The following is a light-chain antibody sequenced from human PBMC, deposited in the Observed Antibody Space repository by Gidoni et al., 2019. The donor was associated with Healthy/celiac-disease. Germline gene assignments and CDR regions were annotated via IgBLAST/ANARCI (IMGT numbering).Light chain of an antibody. CDR3: QQYGSSPYT. J-gene: IGKJ2*01. Sequence: EIVLTQSPGTLPLSPGQRATLSCRSSQSVSSSYLAWYQQKPGQAPRLLIYGASSRATGIPDRFSGRGSGTDFTLTISRLEPEDVAVYYCQQYGSSPYTFGQGTKLEIK. CDR1: QSVSSSY. V-gene: IGKV3-20*01. CDR2: GAS.